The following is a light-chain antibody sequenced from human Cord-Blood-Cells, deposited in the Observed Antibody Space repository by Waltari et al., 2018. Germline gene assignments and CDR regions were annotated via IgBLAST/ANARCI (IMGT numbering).Light chain of an antibody. J-gene: IGKJ2*01. Sequence: DIQMTQSPSTLSASVGDRVTITCRASQSISSWLAWYQQKQGKAPKLLIYKASSLESGVPSRFSGSGSGTEFTLTISSLQPDDFATYYCQQYNSSPYTFGQGTKLEIK. CDR3: QQYNSSPYT. CDR2: KAS. V-gene: IGKV1-5*03. CDR1: QSISSW.